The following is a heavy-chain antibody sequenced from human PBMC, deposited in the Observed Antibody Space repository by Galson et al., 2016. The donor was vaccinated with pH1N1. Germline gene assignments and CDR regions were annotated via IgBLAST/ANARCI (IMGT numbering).Heavy chain of an antibody. J-gene: IGHJ6*02. CDR3: TIDPYGVNGVDFFSYYGMDV. CDR1: GFTFSHAW. D-gene: IGHD4-17*01. CDR2: IKSKADGGTA. Sequence: SLRLSCAVSGFTFSHAWMSWVRQAPGKGLEWVGRIKSKADGGTADYVAPVQGRFTVSRDDSKNTLYLQMNSLKMEDTAVYYCTIDPYGVNGVDFFSYYGMDVWGQGTTVTVSS. V-gene: IGHV3-15*01.